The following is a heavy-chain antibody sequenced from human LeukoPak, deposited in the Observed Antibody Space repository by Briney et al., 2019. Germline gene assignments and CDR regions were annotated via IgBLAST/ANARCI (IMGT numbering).Heavy chain of an antibody. Sequence: SGTLSLTCAVSGGSISSGNWWSWVRQTPGKGLEWIGEIYHSGGTNYNPSLKSRVTISVVNSKNQFSLKLSSVTAANTAIYYCAGSGYHCFDNWGQGTLVIVSS. J-gene: IGHJ4*02. V-gene: IGHV4-4*02. D-gene: IGHD3-22*01. CDR3: AGSGYHCFDN. CDR1: GGSISSGNW. CDR2: IYHSGGT.